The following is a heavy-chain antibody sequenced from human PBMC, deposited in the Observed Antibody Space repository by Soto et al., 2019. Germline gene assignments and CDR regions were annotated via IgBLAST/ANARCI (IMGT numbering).Heavy chain of an antibody. D-gene: IGHD4-17*01. CDR3: ARARQDTVTPHESRFDY. CDR2: IYYRGST. V-gene: IGHV4-31*03. CDR1: GGSISSGGYY. Sequence: QVQLQESGPGLVNPSQTLSLTCTVSGGSISSGGYYWSWIRQHPGKGLEWLGYIYYRGSTYYNPYLKSRVTRSVDASKNQHSRKLSSVTAADTAVYYCARARQDTVTPHESRFDYWGQGTLVTGSS. J-gene: IGHJ4*02.